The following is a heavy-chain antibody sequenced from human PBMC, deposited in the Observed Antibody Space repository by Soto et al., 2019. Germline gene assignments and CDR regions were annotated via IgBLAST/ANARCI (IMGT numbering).Heavy chain of an antibody. J-gene: IGHJ6*02. Sequence: SPTLSLTCAISGDSVSSNSAAWNWIRQSPSRGLEWLGRTYYRSKWYNDYAVSVKSRITINPDTSKNQFSLQLNSVTPEDTAVYYCARDLKVEQWLGEVYYYGMDVWGQGTTVTVSS. CDR3: ARDLKVEQWLGEVYYYGMDV. CDR2: TYYRSKWYN. D-gene: IGHD6-19*01. CDR1: GDSVSSNSAA. V-gene: IGHV6-1*01.